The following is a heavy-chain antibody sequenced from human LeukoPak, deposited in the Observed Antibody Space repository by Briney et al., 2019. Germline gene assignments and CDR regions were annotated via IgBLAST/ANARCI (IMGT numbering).Heavy chain of an antibody. CDR2: IYPGDSDT. V-gene: IGHV5-51*01. CDR1: GYIFTSYW. D-gene: IGHD4-23*01. J-gene: IGHJ4*02. CDR3: ARPCGGNYPYYFDY. Sequence: GASLQISCKGSGYIFTSYWIGWVRQLPGKGLEGMGIIYPGDSDTRYSPSFQGQVTISADKSISTAYLQCSSLKASDTAMYYCARPCGGNYPYYFDYWGQGTLVTVSS.